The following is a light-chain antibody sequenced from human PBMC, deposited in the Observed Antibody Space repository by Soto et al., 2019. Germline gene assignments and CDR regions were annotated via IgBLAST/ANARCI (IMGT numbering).Light chain of an antibody. Sequence: QSALTQPASVSGSPGQSITISCTGTSSDVGNYNLVSWYQQHPDKAPKLMIYEVNKRPSGVSNRFSGSKSGNTASLTISGLQTEDEADYYCCSYAGSSTFVVFGGGTKLTVL. J-gene: IGLJ2*01. CDR1: SSDVGNYNL. V-gene: IGLV2-23*02. CDR3: CSYAGSSTFVV. CDR2: EVN.